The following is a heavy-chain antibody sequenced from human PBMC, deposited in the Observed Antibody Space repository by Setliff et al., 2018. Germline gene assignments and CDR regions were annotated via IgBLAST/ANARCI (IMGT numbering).Heavy chain of an antibody. CDR3: ARASGARAAFDI. CDR2: MSGSGDST. Sequence: PGGSLRLSCAASGFTFTNYAMTWVRQAPGKGLDWVSSMSGSGDSTYYADSVKGRFTISRDSSKNILYLQMNSLRAEDTAVYYCARASGARAAFDIWGQGKMVTVSS. J-gene: IGHJ3*02. D-gene: IGHD1-26*01. V-gene: IGHV3-23*01. CDR1: GFTFTNYA.